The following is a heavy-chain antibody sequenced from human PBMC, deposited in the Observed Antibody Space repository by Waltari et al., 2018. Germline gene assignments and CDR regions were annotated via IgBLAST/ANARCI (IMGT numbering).Heavy chain of an antibody. D-gene: IGHD3-3*01. V-gene: IGHV4-39*07. CDR3: ARASTAIFGVVITGYNI. CDR2: IYNSGTT. CDR1: GDAIMRNNYH. Sequence: QLQESGPGLVKPSETVSLTCSVSGDAIMRNNYHWGWIRQSPGKGLEWIGRIYNSGTTYYNPSLKGRVFISVDASRNEFSLRLTTVTAADTAVYYCARASTAIFGVVITGYNIWGQGTMVTVSS. J-gene: IGHJ3*02.